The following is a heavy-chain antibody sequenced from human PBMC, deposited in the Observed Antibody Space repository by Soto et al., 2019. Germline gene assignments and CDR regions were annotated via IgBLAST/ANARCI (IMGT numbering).Heavy chain of an antibody. D-gene: IGHD1-26*01. J-gene: IGHJ6*03. CDR3: ARGILRPNHYMDV. CDR2: IYDSGSA. V-gene: IGHV4-31*02. Sequence: WTWIRQHPGKGLEWIVYIYDSGSAFYNPSLKSRVTMSVDTSKNQFSLNLRSVTAADTAVFYCARGILRPNHYMDVWGKGTAVAVSS.